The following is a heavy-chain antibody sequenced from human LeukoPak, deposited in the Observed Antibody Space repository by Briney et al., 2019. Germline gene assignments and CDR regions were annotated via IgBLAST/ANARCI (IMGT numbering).Heavy chain of an antibody. J-gene: IGHJ5*01. V-gene: IGHV1-24*01. CDR1: GYTFSKFA. CDR2: FNPGDDET. D-gene: IGHD1-26*01. Sequence: GASVKVSCKVSGYTFSKFALHGVRQAPGQGLEWMGGFNPGDDETIYAQKFQGRVTMNEDTSTDTAYLERSSLRSEDTAVYFCPTEKDLLLDSWGQGTPVTVSS. CDR3: PTEKDLLLDS.